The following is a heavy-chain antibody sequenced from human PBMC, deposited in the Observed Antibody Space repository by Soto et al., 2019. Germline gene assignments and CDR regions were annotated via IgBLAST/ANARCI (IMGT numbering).Heavy chain of an antibody. D-gene: IGHD6-13*01. CDR3: AKLTGYSSSWPDFDY. Sequence: QVQLVQSGAEVKKPGSSVKVSCKASGGTFSSYTISWVRQAPGQGLEWMGRIIPILGIANYAQKFQGRVTITADKSTSTAYMELSSLRSEDTAVYYFAKLTGYSSSWPDFDYWCQGTLVTVSS. J-gene: IGHJ4*02. V-gene: IGHV1-69*02. CDR2: IIPILGIA. CDR1: GGTFSSYT.